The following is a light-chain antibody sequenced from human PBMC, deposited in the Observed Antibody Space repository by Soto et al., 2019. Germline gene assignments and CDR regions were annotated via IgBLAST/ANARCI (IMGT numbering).Light chain of an antibody. Sequence: IQVTQSPYSVSASVGDRVTISCQASQGISRSLAWYQQKPGKAPKLLIYAASSLQSGVPSRFSGSGFGTDFTLTISSLQPEDSATYYCLQHNTYPWTFGQGTKVDIK. V-gene: IGKV1D-12*01. CDR2: AAS. CDR1: QGISRS. CDR3: LQHNTYPWT. J-gene: IGKJ1*01.